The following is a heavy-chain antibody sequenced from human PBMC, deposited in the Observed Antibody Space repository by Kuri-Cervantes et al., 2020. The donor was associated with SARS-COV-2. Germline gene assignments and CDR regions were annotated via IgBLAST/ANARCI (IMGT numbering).Heavy chain of an antibody. Sequence: SVKVSRKSSGFTFTSSAVQWVRQARGQRLEWIGWIVVGSGNTNYAQKFQERVTITRDMSTSTAYMELSSLRSEDTAVYYCAASLLYRIYYYYGMDVRGQGTTVTVSS. CDR1: GFTFTSSA. CDR3: AASLLYRIYYYYGMDV. D-gene: IGHD1-26*01. CDR2: IVVGSGNT. J-gene: IGHJ6*02. V-gene: IGHV1-58*01.